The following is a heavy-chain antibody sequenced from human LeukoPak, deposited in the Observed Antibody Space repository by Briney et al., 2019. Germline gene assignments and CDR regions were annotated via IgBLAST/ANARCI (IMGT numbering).Heavy chain of an antibody. Sequence: PGGSLRLSCAASGFTFGAYAMTWVRQAPGKGLEWVSGISGIGGSTYYADSVKGRLTISRDNSRNTLHLQMNSLRADDTAVYYCAKVRTSGYHRDALDVWGQGTLVTVSS. J-gene: IGHJ3*01. CDR2: ISGIGGST. CDR3: AKVRTSGYHRDALDV. D-gene: IGHD3-22*01. CDR1: GFTFGAYA. V-gene: IGHV3-23*01.